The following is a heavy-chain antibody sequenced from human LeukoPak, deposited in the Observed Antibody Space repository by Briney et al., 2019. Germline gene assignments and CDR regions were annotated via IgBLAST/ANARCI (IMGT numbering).Heavy chain of an antibody. CDR2: IKQDGSDK. Sequence: PGGSLRLSCAASGXTFSSYWMSWVRQAPGKGLELVANIKQDGSDKYYVDSVKGRFTISRDNAKNSLYLQMNSLRAEDTAVYYCARDPYDSSWGLCYFDYWGQGNLVTVSS. CDR3: ARDPYDSSWGLCYFDY. V-gene: IGHV3-7*04. D-gene: IGHD3-22*01. CDR1: GXTFSSYW. J-gene: IGHJ4*02.